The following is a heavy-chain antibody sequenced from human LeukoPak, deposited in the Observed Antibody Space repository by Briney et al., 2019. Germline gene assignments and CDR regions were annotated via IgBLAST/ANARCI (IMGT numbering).Heavy chain of an antibody. Sequence: SETLSLTCGVSGASISNYYWSWIRQPAGKGLEWIGRLYTNGSANFNPSLKSRVTISVDTSKNQFSLKMRSVTAADTAVYYCARVLRGGTYYFDYWGQGTLVTVSS. V-gene: IGHV4-4*07. CDR1: GASISNYY. CDR2: LYTNGSA. D-gene: IGHD1-26*01. CDR3: ARVLRGGTYYFDY. J-gene: IGHJ4*02.